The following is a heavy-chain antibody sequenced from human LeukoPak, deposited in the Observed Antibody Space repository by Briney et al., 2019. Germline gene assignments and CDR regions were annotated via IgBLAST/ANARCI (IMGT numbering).Heavy chain of an antibody. CDR2: INPNSGGT. J-gene: IGHJ4*02. D-gene: IGHD3-10*01. V-gene: IGHV1-2*02. Sequence: GASVKVSCKASGYTFTGYYMHWVRQAPGQGLEWMGWINPNSGGTNYAQKFQGRVTMTRDTSISTAYMELSRLRSDDTAVYYCARARWFGEYSYWYYFDYWGQGTLVTVSS. CDR3: ARARWFGEYSYWYYFDY. CDR1: GYTFTGYY.